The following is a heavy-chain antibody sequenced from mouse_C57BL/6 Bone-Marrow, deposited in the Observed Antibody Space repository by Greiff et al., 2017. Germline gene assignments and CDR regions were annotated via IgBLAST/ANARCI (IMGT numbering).Heavy chain of an antibody. J-gene: IGHJ4*01. Sequence: VQLQQSGAELVRPGASVKLSCTASGFNIKDDYMHWVKQRPEQGLEWIGWIDPENGDTEYASKFQGKATITADTSSNTAYLQLSSLTSEDTAVYYCTNCYAMDYWGQGTSVTVSS. V-gene: IGHV14-4*01. CDR1: GFNIKDDY. CDR2: IDPENGDT. CDR3: TNCYAMDY.